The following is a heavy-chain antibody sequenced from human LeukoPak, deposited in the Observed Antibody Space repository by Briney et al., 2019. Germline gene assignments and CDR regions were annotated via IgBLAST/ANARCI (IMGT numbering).Heavy chain of an antibody. D-gene: IGHD1-26*01. CDR3: ARGGRLVGDTGNLDS. Sequence: SETLSLTCAVYGGSFSGYYWSWIRQPPGKGLEWIGEINHSGSTTYNPSLKSRVTISVDTSNNQFSLKLSSVTAADTAVYYCARGGRLVGDTGNLDSWGQGTLVTVSS. CDR2: INHSGST. V-gene: IGHV4-34*01. CDR1: GGSFSGYY. J-gene: IGHJ4*02.